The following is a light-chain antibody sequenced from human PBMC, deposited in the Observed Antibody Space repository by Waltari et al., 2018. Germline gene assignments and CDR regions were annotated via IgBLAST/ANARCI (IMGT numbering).Light chain of an antibody. Sequence: QSALTQPASVSGSPGQSITMSCTGTSSDVGGFQSVSWYQQYPGKAPNLLIYDVSKRPSGVSNRFSGSKSGNTASLTISGLQAEDEADYYCSSFTVFGGGTKLIVL. CDR2: DVS. CDR1: SSDVGGFQS. J-gene: IGLJ3*02. CDR3: SSFTV. V-gene: IGLV2-14*03.